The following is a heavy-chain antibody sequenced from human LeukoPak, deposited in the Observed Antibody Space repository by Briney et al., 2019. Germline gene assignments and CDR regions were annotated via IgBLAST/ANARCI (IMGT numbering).Heavy chain of an antibody. Sequence: SETLSLTCAVYGGSFSGYYWTWIRQPPGKGLEWIGEINHSGSTNYNPSLKSRVTISVDTSKNQCSLKLSSVTAADTAVYYCARSGELLRWFDPWGQGTLVTVSS. CDR3: ARSGELLRWFDP. CDR2: INHSGST. D-gene: IGHD2-15*01. CDR1: GGSFSGYY. V-gene: IGHV4-34*01. J-gene: IGHJ5*02.